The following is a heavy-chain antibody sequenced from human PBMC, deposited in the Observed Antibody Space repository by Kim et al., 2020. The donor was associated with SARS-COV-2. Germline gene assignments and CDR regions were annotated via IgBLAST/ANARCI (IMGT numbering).Heavy chain of an antibody. CDR3: ARARKYYGGNPRARNWFDP. CDR2: ISAYNGNT. D-gene: IGHD4-17*01. V-gene: IGHV1-18*01. J-gene: IGHJ5*02. CDR1: GYTFTSYG. Sequence: ASVKVSCKASGYTFTSYGISWVRQAPGQGLEWMGWISAYNGNTNYAQKLQGRVTMTTDTSTSTAYMELRSLRSDDTAVYSCARARKYYGGNPRARNWFDPWGQGTLVTVSS.